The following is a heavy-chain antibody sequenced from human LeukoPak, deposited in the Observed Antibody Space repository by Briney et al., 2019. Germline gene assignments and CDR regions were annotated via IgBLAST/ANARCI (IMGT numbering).Heavy chain of an antibody. D-gene: IGHD3-10*01. CDR3: ARDIVSGSGSLDF. CDR1: GFTFSSYD. CDR2: VKSDGSNP. J-gene: IGHJ4*02. Sequence: GASLRLSCAASGFTFSSYDMSWVRQAPGKGLVWVSRVKSDGSNPNYADSVKGGFTISRDNAENMFYLQMNTLGAEDTAVYYCARDIVSGSGSLDFWGQGTLVTVSS. V-gene: IGHV3-74*01.